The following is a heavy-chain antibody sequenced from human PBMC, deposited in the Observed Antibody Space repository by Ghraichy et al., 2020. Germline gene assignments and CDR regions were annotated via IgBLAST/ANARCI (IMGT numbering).Heavy chain of an antibody. CDR1: GGSISSSSYY. CDR2: YYYSGST. V-gene: IGHV4-39*01. D-gene: IGHD2-2*01. Sequence: SETLSLTCTVSGGSISSSSYYWGWIRQPPGMGREWIGSYYYSGSTNYNPSLKSRVTISVDTSKNQFSLKLSSVTAADTAVYYCARQNLVTYCSSTSCYLHSNWFDPWGQGTLVTVSS. CDR3: ARQNLVTYCSSTSCYLHSNWFDP. J-gene: IGHJ5*02.